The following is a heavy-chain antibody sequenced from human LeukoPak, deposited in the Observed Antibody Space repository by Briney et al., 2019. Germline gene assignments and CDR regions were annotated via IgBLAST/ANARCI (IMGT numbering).Heavy chain of an antibody. CDR3: ARDSGGWYYYGAGSYYEAINWFDP. J-gene: IGHJ5*02. D-gene: IGHD3-10*01. CDR2: IYTSGST. CDR1: GGSISSYY. Sequence: SETLSLTCTVSGGSISSYYWSWIRQPAGKGLESNGRIYTSGSTNYNPSLKSRVTMSVDTSKNQFSLKLSSVTAADTAVYYCARDSGGWYYYGAGSYYEAINWFDPWGQGTLVTVSS. V-gene: IGHV4-4*07.